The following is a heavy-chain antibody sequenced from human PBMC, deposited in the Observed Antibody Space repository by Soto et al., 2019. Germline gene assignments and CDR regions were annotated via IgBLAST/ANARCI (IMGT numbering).Heavy chain of an antibody. V-gene: IGHV3-30*03. CDR1: GFTFSSYG. CDR3: XXXXXXXXXXXXXXXXGMDV. CDR2: ISYDGSNK. J-gene: IGHJ6*02. Sequence: QVQLVESGGGVVQPGRSLRLSCAASGFTFSSYGMHWVRQAPGKGLEWVAVISYDGSNKYYADSVKGRFTISRDNSKXXXXXXXXXXXXXXXXXXXXXXXXXXXXXXXXXXXXGMDVWGQGTTVTVSS.